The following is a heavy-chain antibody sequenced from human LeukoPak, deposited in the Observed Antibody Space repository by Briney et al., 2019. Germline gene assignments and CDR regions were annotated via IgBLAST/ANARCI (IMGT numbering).Heavy chain of an antibody. Sequence: ASVKVSCKAYDYTFASYGISWVRQAPGQGLEWMGWINPNNRNTRYAENLQGRVTMTTDISTSTAYMELRSLRSDDTAIYYCARDFTPPHCTTPNCPRGGWFDPWGQGTLVTVSS. D-gene: IGHD2-8*01. J-gene: IGHJ5*02. CDR3: ARDFTPPHCTTPNCPRGGWFDP. CDR2: INPNNRNT. CDR1: DYTFASYG. V-gene: IGHV1-18*01.